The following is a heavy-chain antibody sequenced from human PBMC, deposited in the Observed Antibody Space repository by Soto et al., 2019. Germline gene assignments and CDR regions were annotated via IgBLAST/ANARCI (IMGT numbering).Heavy chain of an antibody. D-gene: IGHD2-2*01. CDR2: ISYDGSNK. V-gene: IGHV3-30*03. CDR1: GFNISNYG. J-gene: IGHJ6*02. CDR3: ATPAGLAPAHYYGMDV. Sequence: QVQLVESGGGVVQPGRSLRLSCAASGFNISNYGFHWVRQAPGKGLEWVAVISYDGSNKYYADFVKGRFTISRDNSKNTLYLKMHSLGAEDTAVFYCATPAGLAPAHYYGMDVWGQGTTVTVSS.